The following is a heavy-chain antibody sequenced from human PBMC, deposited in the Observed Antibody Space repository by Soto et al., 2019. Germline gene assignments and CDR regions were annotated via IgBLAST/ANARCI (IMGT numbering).Heavy chain of an antibody. V-gene: IGHV3-30*18. J-gene: IGHJ6*02. D-gene: IGHD6-6*01. CDR3: AKLGAARPRGGGYYYGMDV. CDR2: ISYDGSNK. Sequence: QVQLVESGGGVVQPGRSLRLSCAASGFTFSSYGMHWVRQAPGKGLEWVAVISYDGSNKYYADSVKGRFTISRDNSKNTLYLKMNSLRAEDTAVYYCAKLGAARPRGGGYYYGMDVWGQGTTVTVSS. CDR1: GFTFSSYG.